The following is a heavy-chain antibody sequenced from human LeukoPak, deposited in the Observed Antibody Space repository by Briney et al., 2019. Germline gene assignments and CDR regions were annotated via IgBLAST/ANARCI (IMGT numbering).Heavy chain of an antibody. CDR1: GFTFSSYG. V-gene: IGHV3-23*01. CDR3: AREDRLLWFGELLN. D-gene: IGHD3-10*01. CDR2: ISGSGGST. J-gene: IGHJ4*02. Sequence: GGTLRLSCAASGFTFSSYGMSWVRQAPGKGLEWVSAISGSGGSTYYADSVKGRFTISRDNSKNTLYLQMNSLRAEDTAVYYCAREDRLLWFGELLNWGQGTLVTVSS.